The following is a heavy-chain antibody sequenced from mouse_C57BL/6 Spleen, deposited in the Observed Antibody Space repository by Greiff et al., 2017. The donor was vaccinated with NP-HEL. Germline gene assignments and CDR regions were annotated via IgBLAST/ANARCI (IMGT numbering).Heavy chain of an antibody. CDR2: INPNYVTT. Sequence: EVQGVESGPELVKPGASVKISCKASGYSFPDYTMNWVTQSNGTSLEWIVVINPNYVTTSYNQKFKGKATLTVDQSSSTAYMQLNSLTSEDSAVYCCGGGTGRGAKYFDVWGTGTTVTVSS. V-gene: IGHV1-39*01. CDR3: GGGTGRGAKYFDV. D-gene: IGHD4-1*01. CDR1: GYSFPDYT. J-gene: IGHJ1*03.